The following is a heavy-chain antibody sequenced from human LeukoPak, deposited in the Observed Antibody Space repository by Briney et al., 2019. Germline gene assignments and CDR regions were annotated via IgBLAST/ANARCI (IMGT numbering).Heavy chain of an antibody. J-gene: IGHJ5*02. CDR1: GFTFDDYG. V-gene: IGHV3-20*01. CDR3: ARSLYDSSGLNWFDP. CDR2: INWNGGST. D-gene: IGHD3-22*01. Sequence: PGGSLRLSCAASGFTFDDYGMSWVRRAPGKGPEWVSGINWNGGSTGYADSVKGRFTISRDNAKNSLYLQMNSLRAEDTALYHCARSLYDSSGLNWFDPWGQGTLVTVSS.